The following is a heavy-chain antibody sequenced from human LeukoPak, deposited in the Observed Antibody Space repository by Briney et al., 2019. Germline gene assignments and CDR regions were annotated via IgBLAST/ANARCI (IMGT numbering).Heavy chain of an antibody. CDR3: TRESGAFSPFGF. J-gene: IGHJ4*02. CDR2: VHLSGAS. V-gene: IGHV4-59*12. D-gene: IGHD1-26*01. CDR1: GGSISSYY. Sequence: PSETLPLTCTVSGGSISSYYWSWIRQPPGKGLEWIGEVHLSGASNYNPSLKSRVNMSIDKSKNQLSLELTSVTAAGTAIYYCTRESGAFSPFGFWGQGTLVTVSS.